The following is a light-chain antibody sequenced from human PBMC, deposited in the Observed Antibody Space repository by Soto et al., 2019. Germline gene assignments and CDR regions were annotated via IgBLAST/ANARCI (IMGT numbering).Light chain of an antibody. V-gene: IGKV1-5*01. Sequence: DIHITHSPSSRSSSVVDIVSITCRASQSISGYLNWYQQKPGKAPNPLIYDASSLKSGVPARFSGSGSGTEFTLTISSLQPDDFATYYCQQYNTYSTFGQGTRLEIK. CDR1: QSISGY. CDR2: DAS. CDR3: QQYNTYST. J-gene: IGKJ5*01.